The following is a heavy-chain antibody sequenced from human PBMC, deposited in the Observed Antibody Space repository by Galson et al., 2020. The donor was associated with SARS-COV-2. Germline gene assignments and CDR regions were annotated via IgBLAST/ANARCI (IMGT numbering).Heavy chain of an antibody. CDR3: ARETGYYYGSGSYYIGLTVFDY. Sequence: ETGGSLRLSCAASAFTLSSYEMNWVSQAPGKGMEWVSYISSSGSTIYYADSVKGRFTISRDNAKNSLYLQMNSLRAEDTAVYYCARETGYYYGSGSYYIGLTVFDYWGQGTLVTVSS. V-gene: IGHV3-48*03. D-gene: IGHD3-10*01. CDR1: AFTLSSYE. CDR2: ISSSGSTI. J-gene: IGHJ4*02.